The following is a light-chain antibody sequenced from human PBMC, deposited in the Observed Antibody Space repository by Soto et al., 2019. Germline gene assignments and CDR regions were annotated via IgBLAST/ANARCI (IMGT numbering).Light chain of an antibody. Sequence: DIVMTQSRLSLPVTPGEPASISCRSSQSLLQSNGYNYLDWYLQKPGQSPQLLIYLGSNRASGVPDRFSGSGSGTDFTLKISRVEAEDVGVYYCMQALQTPRTFGPGTKVDIK. CDR1: QSLLQSNGYNY. CDR3: MQALQTPRT. J-gene: IGKJ3*01. CDR2: LGS. V-gene: IGKV2-28*01.